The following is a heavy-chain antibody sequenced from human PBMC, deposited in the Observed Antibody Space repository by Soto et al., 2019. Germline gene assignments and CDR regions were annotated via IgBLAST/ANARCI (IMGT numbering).Heavy chain of an antibody. J-gene: IGHJ3*02. D-gene: IGHD6-13*01. Sequence: SETLSLTCAVYGGSFSGYYWSWIRQPPGKGLEWIGEINHSGSTNYNPSLKSRVTISVDTSKNQFSLKLSSVTAADTAVYYCAGVRSSWSNDAFDIWGQGTMVTVSS. V-gene: IGHV4-34*01. CDR2: INHSGST. CDR1: GGSFSGYY. CDR3: AGVRSSWSNDAFDI.